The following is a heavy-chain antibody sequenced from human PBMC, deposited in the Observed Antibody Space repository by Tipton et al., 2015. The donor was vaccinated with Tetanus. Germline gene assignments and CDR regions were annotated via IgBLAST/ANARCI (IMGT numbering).Heavy chain of an antibody. D-gene: IGHD6-13*01. V-gene: IGHV4-34*01. CDR3: ARSIAAAAVWPYDF. CDR2: ISASGST. CDR1: GESFSGHY. Sequence: TLSLTCAVSGESFSGHYWSWIRQAPGKGLEWVGEISASGSTNYNPSLEIRITMSVDTTKKRISLRLASLMAADTAVYFCARSIAAAAVWPYDFWGQGTLVTVTS. J-gene: IGHJ4*02.